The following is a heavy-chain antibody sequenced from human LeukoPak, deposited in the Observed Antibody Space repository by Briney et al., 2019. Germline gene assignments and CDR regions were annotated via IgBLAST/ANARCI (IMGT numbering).Heavy chain of an antibody. CDR2: ISYSGST. CDR3: ARAYSSSGFRVFDI. J-gene: IGHJ3*02. D-gene: IGHD6-13*01. V-gene: IGHV4-39*01. Sequence: SETLSLTCTVSGGSITTNNYYWGWIRQPPGKGLEWIGMISYSGSTYYNPSLKSRVTISRETSKNQFSLKVRSVTAADTAVYYCARAYSSSGFRVFDIWGQGTMVTVSS. CDR1: GGSITTNNYY.